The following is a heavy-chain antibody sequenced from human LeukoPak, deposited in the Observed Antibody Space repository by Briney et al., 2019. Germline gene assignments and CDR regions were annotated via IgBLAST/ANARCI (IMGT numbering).Heavy chain of an antibody. V-gene: IGHV3-21*01. CDR1: GLTFRSYS. Sequence: GGSLRLSCVASGLTFRSYSMNWVRQAPGKGLEWVSAIDPSSTYIYYADSVKGRFTISRDNAENSLYLQMNSLRVEDTAVYYCARAPTVLVGYCSSSSCQADYWGQGTLVTVSS. J-gene: IGHJ4*02. CDR2: IDPSSTYI. CDR3: ARAPTVLVGYCSSSSCQADY. D-gene: IGHD2-2*01.